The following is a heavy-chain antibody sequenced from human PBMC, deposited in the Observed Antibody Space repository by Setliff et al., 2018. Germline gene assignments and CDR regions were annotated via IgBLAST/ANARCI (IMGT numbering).Heavy chain of an antibody. V-gene: IGHV1-69*05. CDR1: GGTFSSYA. J-gene: IGHJ4*02. Sequence: SVKVSCKASGGTFSSYAISWVRQAPGQGLEWMGRIIPIFGTANYAQKFQGRVTITRNTSISTAYMELSSLSSEDTAVYYCARGRTVGATNRHRLYYFDYWGQGTLVTVSS. CDR2: IIPIFGTA. D-gene: IGHD1-26*01. CDR3: ARGRTVGATNRHRLYYFDY.